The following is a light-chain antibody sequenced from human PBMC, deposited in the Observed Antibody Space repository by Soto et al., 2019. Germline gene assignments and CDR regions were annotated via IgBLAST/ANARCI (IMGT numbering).Light chain of an antibody. CDR2: NVS. CDR1: NSDVGGHNY. Sequence: QSALTQPSSVSGSPGQWITISCTGTNSDVGGHNYVSWYQQSPGKAPKLIISNVSNRPSGVPNRFSGSKSGIKASLTISGLQAEDEGDYYCSSFTSVDSHYVFGTGTKLTVL. V-gene: IGLV2-14*01. J-gene: IGLJ1*01. CDR3: SSFTSVDSHYV.